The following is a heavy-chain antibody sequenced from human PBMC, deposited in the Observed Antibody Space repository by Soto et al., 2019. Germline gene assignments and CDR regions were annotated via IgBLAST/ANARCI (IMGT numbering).Heavy chain of an antibody. V-gene: IGHV4-39*01. CDR3: ARHFYGDRYFDY. J-gene: IGHJ4*02. CDR1: GGSISSSSYY. D-gene: IGHD4-17*01. Sequence: SETLSLTCTVSGGSISSSSYYWGWIRQPPGKGLEWIGSIYYSGSTYYKPSLKSRVTISVDTSKNQFSLKLSTVTAAYTAVYYCARHFYGDRYFDYWGQGTLVTVSS. CDR2: IYYSGST.